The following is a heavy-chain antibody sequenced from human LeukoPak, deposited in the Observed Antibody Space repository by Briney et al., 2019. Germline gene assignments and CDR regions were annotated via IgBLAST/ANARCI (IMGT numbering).Heavy chain of an antibody. J-gene: IGHJ4*02. CDR1: GGSFSGYY. CDR3: ARDLGTPNDY. CDR2: INHSGST. Sequence: SETLSLTCAVYGGSFSGYYWSWIRQPPGKGLEWIGEINHSGSTNYNPSLKSRVTISVDTSKNQFSLKLSSVTAADTAVYYCARDLGTPNDYWGQGTLVTVSS. V-gene: IGHV4-34*01.